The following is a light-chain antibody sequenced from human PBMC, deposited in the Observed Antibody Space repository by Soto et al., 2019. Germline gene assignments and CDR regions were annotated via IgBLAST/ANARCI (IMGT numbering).Light chain of an antibody. CDR3: QQSFSTAPT. CDR2: AAS. V-gene: IGKV1-39*01. CDR1: QSISRY. J-gene: IGKJ3*01. Sequence: DIQMTQSPSSLSASVGDRVTITCRASQSISRYLNWYQQKPGKAPKLLIYAASSLHGGVPSRFSGSGSATDFTLTITSLQPDDFATYYCQQSFSTAPTFGPGTKVDIK.